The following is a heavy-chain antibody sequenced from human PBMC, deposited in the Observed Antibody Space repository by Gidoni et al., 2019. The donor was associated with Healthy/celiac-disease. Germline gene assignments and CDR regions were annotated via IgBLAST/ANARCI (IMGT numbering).Heavy chain of an antibody. CDR1: GFSCRHYA. CDR3: ARVDYADYIGDEY. V-gene: IGHV3-48*02. Sequence: EVQLVESGGGLVQPGGSLRLSCAASGFSCRHYAMNWVRQAPGKGLEWVAHINSGSINIFYADSVKGRFTISRDNAKNSLYLQMNSLRDEDTAVYYCARVDYADYIGDEYWGQGTLVTVSS. D-gene: IGHD4-17*01. CDR2: INSGSINI. J-gene: IGHJ4*02.